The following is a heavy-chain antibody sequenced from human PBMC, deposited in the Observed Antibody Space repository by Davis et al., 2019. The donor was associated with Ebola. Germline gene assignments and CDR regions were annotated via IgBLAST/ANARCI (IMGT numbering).Heavy chain of an antibody. D-gene: IGHD6-19*01. CDR1: GYSISSGYY. V-gene: IGHV4-38-2*02. J-gene: IGHJ4*02. Sequence: PSETLSLTCTVSGYSISSGYYWGWIRQPPGKGLEWIGSIYHSGSTNYNPSLKSRVTISVDTSKNQFSLKLSSVTAADTAVYYCARLAGVFDYWGQGTLVTVSS. CDR3: ARLAGVFDY. CDR2: IYHSGST.